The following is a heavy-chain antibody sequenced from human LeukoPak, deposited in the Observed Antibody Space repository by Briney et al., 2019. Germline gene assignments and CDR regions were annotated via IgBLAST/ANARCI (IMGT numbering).Heavy chain of an antibody. Sequence: GGSLRLSCAASGFIFSDYNMHWVRQVPGKGLESVSYISSSGNIIHYADSVKGRFTISRDNAQNSLYLQMNSLKAEDTAVYYCARDLFYGSGSPHLDCWGQGTLVTVSS. D-gene: IGHD3-10*01. V-gene: IGHV3-48*01. CDR3: ARDLFYGSGSPHLDC. CDR2: ISSSGNII. J-gene: IGHJ4*02. CDR1: GFIFSDYN.